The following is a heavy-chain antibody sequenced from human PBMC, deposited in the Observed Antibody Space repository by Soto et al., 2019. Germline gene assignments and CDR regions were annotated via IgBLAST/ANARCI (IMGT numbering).Heavy chain of an antibody. CDR1: GGSVSSGSYY. CDR2: IYYSGST. D-gene: IGHD4-17*01. J-gene: IGHJ1*01. V-gene: IGHV4-61*01. Sequence: SETLSLTCTVSGGSVSSGSYYWSWIRQPPGKGLEWIGYIYYSGSTNYNPSLKSRVTISVDTSKNQFSLKLSSVTAADTAVYYCARVWGPFYGDYEYFQHWGQGTLVTVSS. CDR3: ARVWGPFYGDYEYFQH.